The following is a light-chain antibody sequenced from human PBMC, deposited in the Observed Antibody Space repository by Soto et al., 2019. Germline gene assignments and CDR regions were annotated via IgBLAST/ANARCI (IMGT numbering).Light chain of an antibody. J-gene: IGKJ2*01. CDR1: QSVGSNY. Sequence: EIVLTHSPGTLSLSPGERATLSCRASQSVGSNYLAWYQQKPGQAPRLLIYGAYSRATGIPDRFTGSGSGTDFTLTISRLEPEDSAVYSCQQYGTSPTFGQGTKLEIK. CDR2: GAY. CDR3: QQYGTSPT. V-gene: IGKV3-20*01.